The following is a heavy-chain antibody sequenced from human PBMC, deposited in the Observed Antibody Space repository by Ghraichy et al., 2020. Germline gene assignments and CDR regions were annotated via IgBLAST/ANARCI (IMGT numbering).Heavy chain of an antibody. V-gene: IGHV3-30-3*01. J-gene: IGHJ6*02. CDR2: ISYDGSNK. CDR1: GFTFSSYA. Sequence: GGSLRLSCAASGFTFSSYAMHWVRQAPGKGLEWVAVISYDGSNKYYADSVKGRFTISRDNSKNTLYLQMNSLRAEDTAMYYCTYGDPNYYGMDVWGQGTTVTVSS. D-gene: IGHD4-17*01. CDR3: TYGDPNYYGMDV.